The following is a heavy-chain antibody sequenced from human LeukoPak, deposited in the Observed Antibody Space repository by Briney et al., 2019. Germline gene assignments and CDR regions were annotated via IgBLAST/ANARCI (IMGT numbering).Heavy chain of an antibody. CDR3: ARQGRGYDESFDI. Sequence: PGGSLRLSCAASGFTFSSHGMNWVRQAPGKGLEWVSGITGGGTTYYADSVKGRVTISRDNSKNTLYLQMNSLRAEDTAVYYCARQGRGYDESFDIWGQGTMVTVSS. CDR1: GFTFSSHG. CDR2: ITGGGTT. J-gene: IGHJ3*02. D-gene: IGHD3-3*01. V-gene: IGHV3-23*01.